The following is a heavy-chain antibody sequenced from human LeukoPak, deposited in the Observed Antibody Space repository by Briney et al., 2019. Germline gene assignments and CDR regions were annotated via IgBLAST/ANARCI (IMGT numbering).Heavy chain of an antibody. V-gene: IGHV3-11*01. Sequence: PGGSLRLSCAASGFTFSDYYMRWIRQAPGKGLEWLSYITGSGRTIYYADSVKGRFTISRDNAKNSLYLQMNSLRAEDTAVYYCARMVVPHRFDYWGQGNLVTVSS. CDR1: GFTFSDYY. CDR3: ARMVVPHRFDY. CDR2: ITGSGRTI. D-gene: IGHD2-2*01. J-gene: IGHJ4*02.